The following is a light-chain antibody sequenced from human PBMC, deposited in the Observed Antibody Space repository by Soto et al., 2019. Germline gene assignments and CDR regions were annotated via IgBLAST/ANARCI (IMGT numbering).Light chain of an antibody. CDR2: DAS. CDR1: QSISSW. Sequence: DIQLTQSPSTLSASVGDMVPITCLASQSISSWLAWYQQKPGKAPKLLIYDASSLESGVPSRFSGSGSGTEFTLTISSLQPDDFATYYCQHYNSYSEAFGQGTKVDI. J-gene: IGKJ1*01. CDR3: QHYNSYSEA. V-gene: IGKV1-5*01.